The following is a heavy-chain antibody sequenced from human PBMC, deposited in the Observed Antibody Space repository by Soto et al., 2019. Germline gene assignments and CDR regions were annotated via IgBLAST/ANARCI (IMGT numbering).Heavy chain of an antibody. D-gene: IGHD3-10*01. J-gene: IGHJ4*01. CDR3: ARGLGGSGSYSDY. Sequence: QVQLVQSGAEVKKPGASVKVSCKASGYTFTSYAMHWVRQAPGQRLEWMGWINAGNGNTKYSQKFQGRVTITRDTSASTAYMALSRLRSEDTAVYYCARGLGGSGSYSDYWGHGTLVTVSS. CDR2: INAGNGNT. CDR1: GYTFTSYA. V-gene: IGHV1-3*01.